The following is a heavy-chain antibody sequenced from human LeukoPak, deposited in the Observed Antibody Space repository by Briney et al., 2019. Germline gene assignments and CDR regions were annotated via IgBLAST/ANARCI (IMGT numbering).Heavy chain of an antibody. CDR2: IKEDGSEK. CDR1: GFTLSSSW. CDR3: AKDFKDIVVVVAALD. J-gene: IGHJ4*02. Sequence: GGSLRLSCVASGFTLSSSWMTWVRQAPGKGLEWVANIKEDGSEKYYVDSVKGRFTISRDNSKNTLYLQMNSLRAEDTAVYYCAKDFKDIVVVVAALDWGQGTLVTVSS. D-gene: IGHD2-15*01. V-gene: IGHV3-7*03.